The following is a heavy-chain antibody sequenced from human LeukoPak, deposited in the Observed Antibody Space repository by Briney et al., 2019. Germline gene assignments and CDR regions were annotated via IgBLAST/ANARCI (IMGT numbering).Heavy chain of an antibody. V-gene: IGHV3-74*01. D-gene: IGHD3-10*01. Sequence: GGSLRLSCAASGFTFSNYWMHWVRQAPGKGLVWVSRINTDGSSTSYADSVKGRFTISRDNAKNTLYLQMDSLRAEDTAIYYCARGPSVLGAIDNWGQGTLVAVSS. J-gene: IGHJ4*02. CDR3: ARGPSVLGAIDN. CDR1: GFTFSNYW. CDR2: INTDGSST.